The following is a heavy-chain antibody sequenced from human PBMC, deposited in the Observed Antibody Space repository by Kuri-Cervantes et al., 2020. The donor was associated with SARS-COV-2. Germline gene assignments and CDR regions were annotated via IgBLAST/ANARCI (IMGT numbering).Heavy chain of an antibody. CDR1: GFTFSSYA. D-gene: IGHD3-10*01. J-gene: IGHJ4*02. CDR3: ARVLSWFPDY. Sequence: GESLKISCAASGFTFSSYAMHWVRQAPGKGLEWVAVISYDGSNKYYADSVKGRFTISRDNSKNTLHLRMNGLRAEDTAMYYCARVLSWFPDYWGQGTLVTVSS. CDR2: ISYDGSNK. V-gene: IGHV3-30*14.